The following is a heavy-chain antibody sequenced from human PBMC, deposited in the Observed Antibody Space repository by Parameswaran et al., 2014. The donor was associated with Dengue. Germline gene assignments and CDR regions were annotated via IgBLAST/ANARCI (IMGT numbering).Heavy chain of an antibody. Sequence: RWIRQPPGKGLEWVSVIYSGGSTYYADSVKGRFTISRDNSKNTLYLQMNSLRAEDTAVYYCARWYYYGEVWGQGTTVTVSS. CDR2: IYSGGST. J-gene: IGHJ6*02. D-gene: IGHD3-10*01. V-gene: IGHV3-66*01. CDR3: ARWYYYGEV.